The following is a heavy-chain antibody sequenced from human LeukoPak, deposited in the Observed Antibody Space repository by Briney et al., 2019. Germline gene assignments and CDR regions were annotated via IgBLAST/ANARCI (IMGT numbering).Heavy chain of an antibody. CDR1: GYTFTSYA. CDR2: INAGNGNT. Sequence: ASVKVSCKASGYTFTSYAMHWVRQAPGQSLEWMGWINAGNGNTKYSQKFQGRVTITRDTSASTAYMELSSLRSEDTAVYYCARVARLWSGYFDYWGQGTLVTVSS. CDR3: ARVARLWSGYFDY. J-gene: IGHJ4*02. V-gene: IGHV1-3*01. D-gene: IGHD2-21*01.